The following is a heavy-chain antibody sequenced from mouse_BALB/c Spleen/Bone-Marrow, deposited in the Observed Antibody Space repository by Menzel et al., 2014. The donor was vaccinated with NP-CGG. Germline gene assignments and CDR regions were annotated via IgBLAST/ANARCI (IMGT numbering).Heavy chain of an antibody. CDR3: ARDINYDIYWYFDV. Sequence: EVKLMESGGGLVQPGGPLRLSCATSGFTFTDYYMSWVRQPPGKALEWLGFIRNKAKGYTTEFSASVEGRFTISRDNSQSILYLQMITLRAEDSATYYCARDINYDIYWYFDVWGAGTTVTVSS. V-gene: IGHV7-3*02. D-gene: IGHD2-4*01. J-gene: IGHJ1*01. CDR1: GFTFTDYY. CDR2: IRNKAKGYTT.